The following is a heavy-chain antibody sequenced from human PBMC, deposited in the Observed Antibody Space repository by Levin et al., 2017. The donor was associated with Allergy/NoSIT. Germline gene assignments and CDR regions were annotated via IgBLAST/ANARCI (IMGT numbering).Heavy chain of an antibody. J-gene: IGHJ4*02. CDR1: GFTFSSYG. D-gene: IGHD3-10*01. V-gene: IGHV3-33*01. CDR3: ARNSLMVRGVTCYFDY. Sequence: GGSLRLSCAASGFTFSSYGMHWVRQAPGKGLEWVAVIWYDGSNKYYADSVKGRFTISRDNSKNTLYLQMNSLRAEDTAVYYCARNSLMVRGVTCYFDYWGQGTLVTVSS. CDR2: IWYDGSNK.